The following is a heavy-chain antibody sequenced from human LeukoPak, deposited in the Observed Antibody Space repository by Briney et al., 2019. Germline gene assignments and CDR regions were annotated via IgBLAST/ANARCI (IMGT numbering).Heavy chain of an antibody. D-gene: IGHD2-2*01. J-gene: IGHJ6*03. Sequence: PSETLSLTCTVSGGSISSSSYYWGWIRQPPGKGLEWIGSIYYSGSTYYNPSLKSRVTISVDTSKNQFSLKLSSVTAADTAVYYCARHTISTSPYYYYMDVWGKGTTATVSS. V-gene: IGHV4-39*01. CDR3: ARHTISTSPYYYYMDV. CDR2: IYYSGST. CDR1: GGSISSSSYY.